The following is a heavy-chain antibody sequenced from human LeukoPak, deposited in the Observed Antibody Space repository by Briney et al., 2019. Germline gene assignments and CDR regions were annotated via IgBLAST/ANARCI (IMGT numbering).Heavy chain of an antibody. CDR3: ARDGYCSGGSCPTSWFDP. J-gene: IGHJ5*02. CDR2: ITTRSAI. V-gene: IGHV3-48*01. CDR1: GFTFSSYS. D-gene: IGHD2-15*01. Sequence: GGSLRLSCAASGFTFSSYSMNWVRQAPGKGLEWVSSITTRSAIYYADSVKGRFTISRDNAKDSLYLQMNSLRAEDTAVYYCARDGYCSGGSCPTSWFDPWGQGTLVTVSS.